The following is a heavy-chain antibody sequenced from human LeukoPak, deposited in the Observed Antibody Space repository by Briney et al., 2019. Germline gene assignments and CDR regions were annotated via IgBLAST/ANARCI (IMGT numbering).Heavy chain of an antibody. CDR2: ISDSSSTI. CDR3: ARPVVRGVKGGLDV. V-gene: IGHV3-48*04. Sequence: GGSLRLSCAASGFTFSTYAMNWVRQAPGKGLEWVSYISDSSSTIYYADSVKGRFTISRDNAKNTLYLQMNSLRAEDTAVYYCARPVVRGVKGGLDVWGQGTTVTVSS. D-gene: IGHD3-10*01. J-gene: IGHJ6*02. CDR1: GFTFSTYA.